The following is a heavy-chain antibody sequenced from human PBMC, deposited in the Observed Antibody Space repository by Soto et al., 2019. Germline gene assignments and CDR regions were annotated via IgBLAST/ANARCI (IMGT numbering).Heavy chain of an antibody. V-gene: IGHV4-4*07. CDR1: GGSMSSYY. J-gene: IGHJ4*02. D-gene: IGHD4-17*01. CDR3: ARVGGDDFGDSGGFDY. Sequence: SETLSLTCTVSGGSMSSYYWTWIRQPAGKGLEWIGRVYSSGGTHYNPSLKSRVTISLDTSKNQFSLRLLSVTDADTAVYYCARVGGDDFGDSGGFDYWGQGTLVTVSS. CDR2: VYSSGGT.